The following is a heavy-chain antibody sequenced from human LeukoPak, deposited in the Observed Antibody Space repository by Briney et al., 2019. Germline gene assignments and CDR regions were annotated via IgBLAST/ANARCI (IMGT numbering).Heavy chain of an antibody. J-gene: IGHJ4*02. CDR3: ARGGLITFGGVIVTGFDY. Sequence: VASVKVSCKASGYTFTSYGISWVRQAPGQGLEWMGWISAYNGNTNYAQKLQGRVTMTTDASTSTAYMELRSLRSDDTGVYYCARGGLITFGGVIVTGFDYWGQGTLVTVSS. V-gene: IGHV1-18*01. CDR2: ISAYNGNT. CDR1: GYTFTSYG. D-gene: IGHD3-16*02.